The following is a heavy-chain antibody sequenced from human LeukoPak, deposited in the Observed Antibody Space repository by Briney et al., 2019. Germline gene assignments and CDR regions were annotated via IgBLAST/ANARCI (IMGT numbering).Heavy chain of an antibody. CDR1: GGSVSIGSYY. J-gene: IGHJ5*02. CDR3: ARGFGDWGLSWFDP. V-gene: IGHV4-61*01. CDR2: IYYSGSA. D-gene: IGHD3-10*01. Sequence: SETLSLTCTVSGGSVSIGSYYWSWIRQPPGKGLEWIGYIYYSGSAKYNPSLKSRVTISVDTSKNQFSLKLTSVTAADTAVYYCARGFGDWGLSWFDPWGQGTLVTVSS.